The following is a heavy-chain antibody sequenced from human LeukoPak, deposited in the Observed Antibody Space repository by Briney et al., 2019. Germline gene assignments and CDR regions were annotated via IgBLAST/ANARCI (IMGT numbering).Heavy chain of an antibody. CDR2: ISWNSDNI. V-gene: IGHV3-9*03. Sequence: GGCLRLSRAASGFTFDDYAMHWVRQAPGKGLEWVSGISWNSDNIGYADSVKGRFTISRDNAKNSLYLQMWSLRAEDMALYYCAKDVLPDISVAETGFDYWGQGTLVTVSS. CDR3: AKDVLPDISVAETGFDY. CDR1: GFTFDDYA. D-gene: IGHD6-19*01. J-gene: IGHJ4*02.